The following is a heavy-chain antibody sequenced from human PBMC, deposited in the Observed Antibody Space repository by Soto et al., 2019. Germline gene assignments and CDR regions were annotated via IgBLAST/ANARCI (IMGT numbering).Heavy chain of an antibody. CDR1: GGTFSSYT. CDR2: IIPILGIA. D-gene: IGHD3-9*01. J-gene: IGHJ4*02. Sequence: GASVKVSCKASGGTFSSYTISWVRQAPGQGLEWMGRIIPILGIANYAQKFQGRVTITADKSTSTAYMELSSLRSEDTAVYYCAIYFGYGHGSPFDYWGQGTLVTVSS. V-gene: IGHV1-69*02. CDR3: AIYFGYGHGSPFDY.